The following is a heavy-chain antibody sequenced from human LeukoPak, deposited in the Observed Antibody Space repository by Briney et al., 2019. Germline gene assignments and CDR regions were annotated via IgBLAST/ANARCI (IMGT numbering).Heavy chain of an antibody. CDR3: AKATCSGASCFSDSRDAFDL. J-gene: IGHJ3*01. CDR2: IWYDGSNK. CDR1: GIIFSDFG. D-gene: IGHD2-15*01. Sequence: GGSLRLSCAASGIIFSDFGMHWVRQAPGKGLERMAIIWYDGSNKYYADSVKGRFTISRDNSQNTMYLQMNSLRAEDTAVYYCAKATCSGASCFSDSRDAFDLWGQGTMVTVSS. V-gene: IGHV3-33*06.